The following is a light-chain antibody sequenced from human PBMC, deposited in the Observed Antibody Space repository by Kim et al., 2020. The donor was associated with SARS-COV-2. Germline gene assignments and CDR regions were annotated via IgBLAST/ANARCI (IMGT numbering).Light chain of an antibody. J-gene: IGKJ4*01. CDR3: HQYNDWPLT. Sequence: VSPGERATLSCRASQSVSNNLAWYQQKAGQAPRLLIYGASTRAPGIAATFSGSGSGTEFTLTSSGLRSEDFAVYYCHQYNDWPLTFGGGTKVDIK. V-gene: IGKV3-15*01. CDR1: QSVSNN. CDR2: GAS.